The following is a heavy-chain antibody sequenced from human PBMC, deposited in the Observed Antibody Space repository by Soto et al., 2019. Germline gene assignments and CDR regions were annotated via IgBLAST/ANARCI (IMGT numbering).Heavy chain of an antibody. J-gene: IGHJ4*02. Sequence: SETLSLTCAVYGGSFSCYYWSWIRQPPGKGLEWIGEINHSGSTNYNPSLKSRVTISVDTSKNQFSLKLSSVTAADTAVYYCARGRTIFGVVNPPDYWGQGTLVTVSS. CDR1: GGSFSCYY. V-gene: IGHV4-34*01. CDR2: INHSGST. D-gene: IGHD3-3*01. CDR3: ARGRTIFGVVNPPDY.